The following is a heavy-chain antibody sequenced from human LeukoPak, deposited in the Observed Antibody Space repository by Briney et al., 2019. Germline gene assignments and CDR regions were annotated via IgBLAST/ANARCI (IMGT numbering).Heavy chain of an antibody. CDR2: INSDGSST. D-gene: IGHD3-10*01. CDR1: GFTFSNYW. V-gene: IGHV3-74*01. Sequence: GGSLRLSCAASGFTFSNYWMHWVRQAPGKGLVWVSRINSDGSSTTYADSVKGRFTISRDNAKNTLYLQMNSQRAEDTAVYYCARDYGRSRDYGMDVWGQGTTVTVSS. J-gene: IGHJ6*02. CDR3: ARDYGRSRDYGMDV.